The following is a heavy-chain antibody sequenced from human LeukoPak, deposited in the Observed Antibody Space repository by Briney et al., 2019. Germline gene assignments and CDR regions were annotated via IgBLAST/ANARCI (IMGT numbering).Heavy chain of an antibody. D-gene: IGHD6-19*01. CDR3: ARGGVAGDFDY. CDR1: GYTFTSYG. V-gene: IGHV1-18*01. J-gene: IGHJ4*02. CDR2: ISAYNGNT. Sequence: EASVKVSCKASGYTFTSYGISWVRQAPGQGLEWMGWISAYNGNTNYAQKFQGRVTITRNTSISTAYMELSSLRSEDTAVYYCARGGVAGDFDYWGQGTLVTVSS.